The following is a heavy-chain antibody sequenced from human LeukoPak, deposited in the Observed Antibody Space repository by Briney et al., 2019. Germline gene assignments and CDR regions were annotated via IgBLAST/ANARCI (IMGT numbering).Heavy chain of an antibody. D-gene: IGHD3-22*01. J-gene: IGHJ4*02. CDR1: GYPFTSYY. V-gene: IGHV1-46*01. Sequence: ASVKASCKASGYPFTSYYMHWVGQAPGQGLEWLGIINPSGGSTSYAQKFQGRVTMTRDTSTSTVYMELSSLRSEDTAVYYCAKDHEGDGYPCLHHWGLGTLVTVSS. CDR3: AKDHEGDGYPCLHH. CDR2: INPSGGST.